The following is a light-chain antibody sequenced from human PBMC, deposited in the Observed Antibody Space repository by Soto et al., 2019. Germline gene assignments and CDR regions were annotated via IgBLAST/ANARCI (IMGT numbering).Light chain of an antibody. CDR2: GPS. CDR3: HQYGSSPRT. Sequence: DIVLTQSPGTLSLSPGERATLSCRASQSASSSYLAWYQQKPGQAPRLLIYGPSSRAAGIPDRFSGSGSGTDFTLTIGRLEPEDFAVYYCHQYGSSPRTFGQGTRLEIK. V-gene: IGKV3-20*01. J-gene: IGKJ5*01. CDR1: QSASSSY.